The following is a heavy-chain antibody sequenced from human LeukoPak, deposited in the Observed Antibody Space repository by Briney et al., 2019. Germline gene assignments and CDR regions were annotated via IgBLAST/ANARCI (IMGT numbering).Heavy chain of an antibody. CDR3: ARESKERSFDY. J-gene: IGHJ4*02. D-gene: IGHD1-1*01. CDR1: GFTFSSYG. Sequence: PGGSLRLSCAASGFTFSSYGMHWVRQAPGKGLEWVAVIWYDGSNKYYADSVKGRFTISRDNSKNTLYLQMNSLRAEDTAVYYGARESKERSFDYWGQGTLVTVSS. CDR2: IWYDGSNK. V-gene: IGHV3-33*01.